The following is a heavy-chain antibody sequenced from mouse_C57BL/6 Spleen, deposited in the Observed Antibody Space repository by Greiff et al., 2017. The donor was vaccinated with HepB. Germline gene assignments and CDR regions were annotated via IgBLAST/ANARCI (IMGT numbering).Heavy chain of an antibody. CDR3: AKADYNFDY. V-gene: IGHV1-64*01. J-gene: IGHJ2*01. CDR2: IHPNSGST. D-gene: IGHD2-4*01. Sequence: QVHVKQPGAELVKPGASVKLSCKASGYTFTSYWMHWVKQRPGQGLEWIGMIHPNSGSTNYNEKFKSKATLTVDKSSSTAYMQLSSLTSEDSAVYYCAKADYNFDYWGQGTTLTVSS. CDR1: GYTFTSYW.